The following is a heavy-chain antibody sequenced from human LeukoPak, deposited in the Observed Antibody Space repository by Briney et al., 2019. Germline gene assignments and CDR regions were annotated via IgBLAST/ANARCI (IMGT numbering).Heavy chain of an antibody. CDR3: ARGTLRLGDLSLSNYFDP. D-gene: IGHD3-16*02. CDR1: GGSMNNNY. Sequence: SETLSLTCTVSGGSMNNNYWSWIRQPAGKGLEWVGRIHSSGSTNYNPSLKSRVTMSVDTSKNQFSLKLSFVTAADTALYYCARGTLRLGDLSLSNYFDPWGQGTLVTVSS. V-gene: IGHV4-4*07. CDR2: IHSSGST. J-gene: IGHJ5*02.